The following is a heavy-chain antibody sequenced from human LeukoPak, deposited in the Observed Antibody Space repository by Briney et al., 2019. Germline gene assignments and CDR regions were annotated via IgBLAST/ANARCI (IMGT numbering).Heavy chain of an antibody. Sequence: GSLRLSCAASGFTFSSYSMNWVRQAPGKGLEWVSSITSSSSYIYYADSVRGRFTISRDNAKNSPYLQMDSLRAEDTAVYYCAIITGLGWGQGTLVTVSP. CDR2: ITSSSSYI. CDR1: GFTFSSYS. CDR3: AIITGLG. J-gene: IGHJ4*02. D-gene: IGHD1-20*01. V-gene: IGHV3-21*01.